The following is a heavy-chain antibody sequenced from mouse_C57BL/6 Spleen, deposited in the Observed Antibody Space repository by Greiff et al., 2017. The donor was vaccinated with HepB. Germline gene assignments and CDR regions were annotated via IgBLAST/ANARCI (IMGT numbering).Heavy chain of an antibody. CDR3: ARRGYGSSYGGDY. J-gene: IGHJ4*01. CDR2: INPNNGGT. CDR1: GYTFTDYN. V-gene: IGHV1-18*01. Sequence: EVKLVESGPELVKPGASVKIPCKASGYTFTDYNIDWVKQSHGKSLEWIGDINPNNGGTIYNQKFKGKATLTVDKSSSTAYMELRSLTSEDTSVYYCARRGYGSSYGGDYWGQGTSVTVSS. D-gene: IGHD1-1*01.